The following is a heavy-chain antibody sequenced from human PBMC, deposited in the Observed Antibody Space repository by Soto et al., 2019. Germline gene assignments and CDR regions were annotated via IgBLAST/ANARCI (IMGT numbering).Heavy chain of an antibody. CDR2: IGGRGGNA. D-gene: IGHD2-21*02. J-gene: IGHJ5*02. CDR3: AKARHSGDFAGSYDS. Sequence: GGSLRLSCAASGFSFIDYATNWVRQVPGRGLEYVAGIGGRGGNAFYADSMKGRFSISRDNSKNTVYLHMHNLRVDDSAMYYCAKARHSGDFAGSYDSWGQGTLVTVSS. V-gene: IGHV3-23*01. CDR1: GFSFIDYA.